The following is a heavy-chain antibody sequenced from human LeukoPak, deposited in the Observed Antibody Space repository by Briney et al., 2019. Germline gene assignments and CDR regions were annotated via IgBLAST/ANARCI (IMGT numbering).Heavy chain of an antibody. CDR2: ISGSLIST. Sequence: GGSLRLSCAASGFTFRSYGMTWVPQAPGKGLEWVSAISGSLISTYYADSVRGRFTISRDNAKNSLYLQMNSLRAEDTAVYYCARGVGKEYSFDYWGQGTLVTVSS. J-gene: IGHJ4*02. CDR1: GFTFRSYG. V-gene: IGHV3-23*01. D-gene: IGHD5-18*01. CDR3: ARGVGKEYSFDY.